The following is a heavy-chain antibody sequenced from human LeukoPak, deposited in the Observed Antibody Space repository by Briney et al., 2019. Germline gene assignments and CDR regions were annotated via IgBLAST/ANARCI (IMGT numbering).Heavy chain of an antibody. CDR1: GGSISSGGYY. CDR3: ARGMIADYFDY. J-gene: IGHJ4*02. V-gene: IGHV4-31*11. D-gene: IGHD3-22*01. Sequence: PSETLSLTCAVSGGSISSGGYYWSWIRQHPGKGLEWIGYIYYSGSTYYNPSLKSRVTISVDTSKNQFSLKLSSVTAADTAVYYCARGMIADYFDYWGQGTLVTVSS. CDR2: IYYSGST.